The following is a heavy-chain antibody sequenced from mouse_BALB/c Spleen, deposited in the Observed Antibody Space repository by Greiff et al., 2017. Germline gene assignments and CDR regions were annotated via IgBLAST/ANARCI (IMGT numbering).Heavy chain of an antibody. CDR2: ISNGGGST. Sequence: EVQGVESGGGLVQPGGSLKLFCAASGFTFSSYTMSWVRQTPEKRLEWVAYISNGGGSTYYPDTVKGRFTISRDNAKNTLYLQMSSPKSEDTAMYYCARHGGLLFDYWGQGTTLTVSS. CDR3: ARHGGLLFDY. CDR1: GFTFSSYT. J-gene: IGHJ2*01. V-gene: IGHV5-12-2*01. D-gene: IGHD2-3*01.